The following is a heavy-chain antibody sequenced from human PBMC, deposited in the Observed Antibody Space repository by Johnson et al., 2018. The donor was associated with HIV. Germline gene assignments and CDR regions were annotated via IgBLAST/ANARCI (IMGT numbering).Heavy chain of an antibody. D-gene: IGHD6-6*01. CDR2: ISYDGSIK. CDR1: GFTFSSSA. V-gene: IGHV3-30-3*01. Sequence: QVQLVESGGGVVQPGKSLRLSCAASGFTFSSSAMHWVRQAPGQGLQWVALISYDGSIKYFADSVKGRFTISRDNSKNTLHLQMNSLRPEDTAVYYCARAGSSSDDAFDIWGQGTMVTVSS. J-gene: IGHJ3*02. CDR3: ARAGSSSDDAFDI.